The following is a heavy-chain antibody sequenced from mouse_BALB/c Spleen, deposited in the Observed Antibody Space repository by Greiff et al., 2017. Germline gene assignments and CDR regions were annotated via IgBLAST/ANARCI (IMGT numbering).Heavy chain of an antibody. V-gene: IGHV5-6-5*01. CDR1: GFTFSSYA. CDR3: ARGGDYYGYFDY. CDR2: ISSGGST. Sequence: EVKLMESGGGLVKPGGSLKLSCAASGFTFSSYAMSWVRQTPEKRLEWVASISSGGSTYYPDSVKGRFTISRDNARNILYLQMSSLRSEDTAMYYCARGGDYYGYFDYWGQGTTLTVSS. J-gene: IGHJ2*01. D-gene: IGHD1-1*01.